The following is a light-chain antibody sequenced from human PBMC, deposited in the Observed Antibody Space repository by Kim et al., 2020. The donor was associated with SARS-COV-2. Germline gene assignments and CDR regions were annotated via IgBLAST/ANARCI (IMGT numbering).Light chain of an antibody. V-gene: IGLV2-11*01. CDR1: SSDVGGYKF. CDR3: CSNAGSYTFFYV. CDR2: DVT. Sequence: QSALTQPRSVSGSPGQSVTISCTGTSSDVGGYKFVSWYQQHPGKAPKVLIYDVTKRPSGVPDRFSASKSGNTASLTISGLQAEDEADYYCCSNAGSYTFFYVFGTGTKATVL. J-gene: IGLJ1*01.